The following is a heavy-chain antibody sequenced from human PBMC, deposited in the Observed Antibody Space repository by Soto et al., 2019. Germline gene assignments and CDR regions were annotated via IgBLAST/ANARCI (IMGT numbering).Heavy chain of an antibody. CDR1: GFTFSGSP. CDR2: IRSKTNNYAT. Sequence: EVHLVESGGGLVQPGGSLKLSCAASGFTFSGSPMDWVRQASGKGLEWLGRIRSKTNNYATAYAASVKGRFIISRDDSKNKAYLQMNSLKTEDTAVYYCTRLDSSSPAEGYWGQGTLVTVSS. V-gene: IGHV3-73*02. J-gene: IGHJ4*02. CDR3: TRLDSSSPAEGY. D-gene: IGHD6-6*01.